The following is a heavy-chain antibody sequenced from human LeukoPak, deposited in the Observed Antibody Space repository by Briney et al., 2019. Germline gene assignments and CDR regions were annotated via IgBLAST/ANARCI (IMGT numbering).Heavy chain of an antibody. Sequence: PGGSLRLSCAASGFTFSSYWMHWVRQAPGKGLVWVSRINSDGSSTNYADSVKGRFTISRDNAKNTLYLQMNSLRAEDTAVYYCARDPDYGSGNFDYWGQGTLVTVSS. CDR3: ARDPDYGSGNFDY. CDR2: INSDGSST. J-gene: IGHJ4*02. D-gene: IGHD3-10*01. CDR1: GFTFSSYW. V-gene: IGHV3-74*01.